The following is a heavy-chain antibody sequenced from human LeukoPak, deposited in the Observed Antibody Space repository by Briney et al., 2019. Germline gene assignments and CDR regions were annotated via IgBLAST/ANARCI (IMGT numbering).Heavy chain of an antibody. Sequence: SQTLSLTCTLSGDSFGSSYYSWNWIRQPPGKGLEWIGYIYQSGRTYHNPSLQSRVSISVDTSKNQFSLKLSSVTAADTAVYYCARHDTHDSSGYYPLDYWAREPWSPSSQ. J-gene: IGHJ4*02. V-gene: IGHV4-30-2*01. CDR2: IYQSGRT. CDR1: GDSFGSSYYS. D-gene: IGHD3-22*01. CDR3: ARHDTHDSSGYYPLDY.